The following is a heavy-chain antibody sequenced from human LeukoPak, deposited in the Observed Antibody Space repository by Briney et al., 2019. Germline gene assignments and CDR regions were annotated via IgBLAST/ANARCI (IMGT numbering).Heavy chain of an antibody. Sequence: SETLSLTCAVYGGSFSGYYWSWIRQPPGKGPEWIGEINHSGSTNYNPSLKSRVTISVDTSKNQFSLKLSSVTAADTAVYYCARGGGYSYGEEHAFDIWGQGTMVTVSS. CDR1: GGSFSGYY. J-gene: IGHJ3*02. V-gene: IGHV4-34*01. CDR2: INHSGST. CDR3: ARGGGYSYGEEHAFDI. D-gene: IGHD5-18*01.